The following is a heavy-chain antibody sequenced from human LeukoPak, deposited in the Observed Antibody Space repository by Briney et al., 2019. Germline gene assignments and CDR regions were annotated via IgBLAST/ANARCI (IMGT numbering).Heavy chain of an antibody. CDR3: AHSIEAAAAFAEGNWFDP. V-gene: IGHV2-5*02. D-gene: IGHD6-13*01. CDR2: IYWDDDK. Sequence: ESGPTLVNPTQTLTLTCTFSGFSLSTSGVGVGWIRQPPGKALEWLALIYWDDDKRYSPSLKSRLTITKDTSKNQVVLTMTNMDPVDTATYYCAHSIEAAAAFAEGNWFDPWGQGTLVTVSS. CDR1: GFSLSTSGVG. J-gene: IGHJ5*02.